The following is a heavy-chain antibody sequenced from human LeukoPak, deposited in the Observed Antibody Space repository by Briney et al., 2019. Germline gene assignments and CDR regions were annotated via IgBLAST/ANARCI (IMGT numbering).Heavy chain of an antibody. Sequence: PGGSLRLSCAASGFTFTSYTMNWVRQSPGKGLEWVSSITGSGNIINYADSVKGRFTISRDNSKNSLYLQLNSLTAEDTAFYYCANSYTDTWLYFDHWGQGTLVTVSS. J-gene: IGHJ4*02. CDR3: ANSYTDTWLYFDH. CDR1: GFTFTSYT. V-gene: IGHV3-21*01. D-gene: IGHD3-9*01. CDR2: ITGSGNII.